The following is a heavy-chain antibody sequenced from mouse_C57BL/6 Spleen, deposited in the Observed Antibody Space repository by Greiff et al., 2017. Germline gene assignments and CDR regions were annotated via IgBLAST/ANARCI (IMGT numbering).Heavy chain of an antibody. CDR3: ASGSPDWYFDV. CDR2: ISYSGST. J-gene: IGHJ1*03. V-gene: IGHV3-1*01. Sequence: EVQGVESGPGMVKPSQSLSLTCTVTGYSITSGYDWHWIRHFPGNKLEWMGYISYSGSTNYNPSLKSRISITHDTSKNHFFLKLNSVTTEDTATYYCASGSPDWYFDVWGTGTTVTVSS. D-gene: IGHD1-1*02. CDR1: GYSITSGYD.